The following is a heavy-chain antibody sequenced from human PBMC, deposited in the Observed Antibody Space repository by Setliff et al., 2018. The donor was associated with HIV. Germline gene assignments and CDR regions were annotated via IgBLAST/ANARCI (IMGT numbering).Heavy chain of an antibody. Sequence: SETLSLTCAVSGYSISSGVYWGWIRQPPGKGLEWIGSIYHSGSTYYNPSLRSRVTISVDTSKNQFSLMLSSVTAADTAVYYCARHSAAVARQWLGLFDYWGQGTLVTVSS. CDR2: IYHSGST. D-gene: IGHD6-19*01. J-gene: IGHJ4*02. V-gene: IGHV4-38-2*01. CDR1: GYSISSGVY. CDR3: ARHSAAVARQWLGLFDY.